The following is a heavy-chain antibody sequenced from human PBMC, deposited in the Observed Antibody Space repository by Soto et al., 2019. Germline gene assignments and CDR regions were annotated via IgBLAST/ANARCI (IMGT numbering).Heavy chain of an antibody. V-gene: IGHV1-69*13. CDR3: ARLPKPYYYDSSGLYPL. J-gene: IGHJ3*01. Sequence: ASVKVSCKASGGTFSSYAISWVRQAPGQGLEWMGGIIPVFGTANYAQKFQGRVTITADESTSTAYMELSSLRSEDTAVYYCARLPKPYYYDSSGLYPLWGQGTMVTVSS. D-gene: IGHD3-22*01. CDR1: GGTFSSYA. CDR2: IIPVFGTA.